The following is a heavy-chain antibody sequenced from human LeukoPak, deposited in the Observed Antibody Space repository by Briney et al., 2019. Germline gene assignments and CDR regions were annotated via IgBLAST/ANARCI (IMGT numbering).Heavy chain of an antibody. CDR3: ARDSSGYDTLDY. J-gene: IGHJ4*02. CDR1: GGSISSYY. D-gene: IGHD5-12*01. V-gene: IGHV4-59*01. CDR2: IYYSGST. Sequence: SETLSLTCTVSGGSISSYYWSWIRQPPGKGLEWIGYIYYSGSTYYNPSLKSRVTISVDTSENQFSLKLSSVTAADTAVYYCARDSSGYDTLDYWGQGTLVTVSS.